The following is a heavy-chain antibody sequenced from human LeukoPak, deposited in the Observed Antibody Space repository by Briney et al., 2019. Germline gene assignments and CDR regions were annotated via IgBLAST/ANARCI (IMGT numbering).Heavy chain of an antibody. D-gene: IGHD6-19*01. CDR3: ARDRGSSGWQKEFDN. V-gene: IGHV3-11*04. CDR1: GFTFSDYY. Sequence: PGGSLRLSCAASGFTFSDYYMSWIRQAPGKGLEWVSYISSSGSTIYYADSVKGRFTISRDNAKNPLYLQMNSLRAEDTAVYYCARDRGSSGWQKEFDNWGQGTLVTVSS. CDR2: ISSSGSTI. J-gene: IGHJ4*02.